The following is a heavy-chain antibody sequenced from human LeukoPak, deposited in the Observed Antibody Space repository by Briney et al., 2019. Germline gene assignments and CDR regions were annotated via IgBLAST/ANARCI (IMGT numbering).Heavy chain of an antibody. CDR3: TKGGRCHILTY. CDR1: GGSTSSYY. Sequence: SETLSLTCTVSGGSTSSYYWSWIRQPPGKGLEWIGYIYDSGSTNYNPSLKSRVTISVDTSKNQFSLKLTSVTAADMAVYYCTKGGRCHILTYWGQGILVNVSP. D-gene: IGHD3-9*01. J-gene: IGHJ4*02. CDR2: IYDSGST. V-gene: IGHV4-59*01.